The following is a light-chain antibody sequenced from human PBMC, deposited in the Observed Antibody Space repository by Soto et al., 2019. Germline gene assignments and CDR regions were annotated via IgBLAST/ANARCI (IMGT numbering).Light chain of an antibody. V-gene: IGKV1-39*01. J-gene: IGKJ5*01. CDR1: QSIRSY. CDR3: QQSYSTLPVT. Sequence: DIQMTQSPSSLSASVGDRVTITCRASQSIRSYLNWYQQKPGKAPKLLIYAASSLQSGVPSRFSGSGSATDFTLTISSLQPEDFATYYCQQSYSTLPVTFGQGTRLEIK. CDR2: AAS.